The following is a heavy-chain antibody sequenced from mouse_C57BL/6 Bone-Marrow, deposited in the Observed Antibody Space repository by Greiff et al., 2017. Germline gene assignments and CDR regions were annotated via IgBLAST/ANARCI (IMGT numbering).Heavy chain of an antibody. CDR1: GYTFTSYG. CDR3: ARWDGYLTWFAY. Sequence: QVQLQQSGAELARPGASVKLSCKASGYTFTSYGISWVKQRTGQGLEWIGEIYPRSGNTYYNEKFKGKATLTADKSSSTAYMQLRSLTSEDSAVYFCARWDGYLTWFAYWGQGTLVTVSA. CDR2: IYPRSGNT. V-gene: IGHV1-81*01. D-gene: IGHD2-3*01. J-gene: IGHJ3*01.